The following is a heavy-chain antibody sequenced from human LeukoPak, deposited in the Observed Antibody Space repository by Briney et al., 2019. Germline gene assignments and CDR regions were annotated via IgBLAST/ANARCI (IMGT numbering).Heavy chain of an antibody. J-gene: IGHJ5*02. CDR1: GFTFSSYG. V-gene: IGHV3-23*01. CDR2: ISGSGGST. Sequence: GGSLRLSCAASGFTFSSYGMSWDRQAPGKGLEWVSAISGSGGSTYYADSVKGRFTISRDNSKNTLYLQMNSLRAEDTAVYYCAKSETYDSSGLDPWGQGTLVTVSS. D-gene: IGHD3-22*01. CDR3: AKSETYDSSGLDP.